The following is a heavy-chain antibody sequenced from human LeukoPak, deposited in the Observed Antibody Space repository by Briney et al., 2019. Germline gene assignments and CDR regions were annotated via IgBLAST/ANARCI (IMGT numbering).Heavy chain of an antibody. D-gene: IGHD6-25*01. CDR3: ARDLGSAQPGF. CDR2: IYHSGST. J-gene: IGHJ4*02. Sequence: PSETLSLTCAVSGGSISSGNWWSWVRQPPGKGLEWIGEIYHSGSTNYNPSLTNRVTMSVDKSKNQFSLRLNSVTAADTAVYYCARDLGSAQPGFWGQGTLVTVSS. CDR1: GGSISSGNW. V-gene: IGHV4-4*02.